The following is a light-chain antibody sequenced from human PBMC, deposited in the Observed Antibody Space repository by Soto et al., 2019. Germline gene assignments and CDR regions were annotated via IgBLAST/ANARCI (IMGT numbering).Light chain of an antibody. Sequence: QPVLTQPPSVSGAPGQRITISCTGSSSNIGEGYDVHWYQQLPGTAPKLLIYGNNNRPSGVPDRFSGSKSGSSASLAITGLQAEDEADYYCQSYDSSLSRVFGTGTKLTVL. CDR2: GNN. CDR1: SSNIGEGYD. V-gene: IGLV1-40*01. J-gene: IGLJ1*01. CDR3: QSYDSSLSRV.